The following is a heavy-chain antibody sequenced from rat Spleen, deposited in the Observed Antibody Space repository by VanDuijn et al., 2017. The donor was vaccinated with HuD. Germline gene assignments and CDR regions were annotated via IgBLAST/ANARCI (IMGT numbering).Heavy chain of an antibody. CDR2: ITSGGSNT. CDR1: GFTFSNYG. V-gene: IGHV5S13*01. CDR3: AKRGWYYFDY. J-gene: IGHJ2*01. Sequence: EVQLVESGGGLVQPGRSLKLSCAASGFTFSNYGMAWVRQTPTKGLEWVASITSGGSNTYYPDSVKGRFTISRDNAKSTLYLEMGSLRSEDTATYYCAKRGWYYFDYWGQGVMVTVSS.